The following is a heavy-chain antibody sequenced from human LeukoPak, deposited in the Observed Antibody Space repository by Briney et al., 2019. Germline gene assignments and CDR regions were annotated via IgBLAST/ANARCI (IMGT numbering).Heavy chain of an antibody. Sequence: PSETLSLTCAVYGGSFSGYCWSWIRQPPGKGLEWIGEINHSGSTNYNPSLKSRVTISVDTSKNQFSLKLSSVTAADTAVYYCARGPVAYCSSTSCYTLETYYYYGMDVWGKGTTVTVSS. D-gene: IGHD2-2*02. CDR2: INHSGST. CDR1: GGSFSGYC. CDR3: ARGPVAYCSSTSCYTLETYYYYGMDV. J-gene: IGHJ6*04. V-gene: IGHV4-34*01.